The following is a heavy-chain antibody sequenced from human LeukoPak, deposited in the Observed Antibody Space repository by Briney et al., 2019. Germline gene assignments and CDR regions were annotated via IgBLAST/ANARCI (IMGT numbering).Heavy chain of an antibody. V-gene: IGHV3-23*01. D-gene: IGHD6-19*01. J-gene: IGHJ4*02. CDR2: FSDGGSST. CDR3: ASRQDLGWHYDN. Sequence: GGSLRLSCAASGFTFSSYAMSWVRQAPGKGLEWVPGFSDGGSSTYYADSVKGRFSISRDISKNTLYLQMNSLRADDTAVYYCASRQDLGWHYDNWGQGTLVTVSS. CDR1: GFTFSSYA.